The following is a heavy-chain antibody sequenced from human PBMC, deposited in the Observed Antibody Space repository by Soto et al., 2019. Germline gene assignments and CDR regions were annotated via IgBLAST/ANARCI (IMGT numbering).Heavy chain of an antibody. CDR3: AHTSAPRLVDV. CDR1: GFSLSTSGVG. CDR2: IYWDDDK. Sequence: QITLKESGPTLVKPTQTLTLTCTFSGFSLSTSGVGVGWIRQPPGKALEWLALIYWDDDKRYSPSLKSRLTTSKDTSKNQVVLTTTNMDPVDTATYYCAHTSAPRLVDVWGRGTTVTVSS. J-gene: IGHJ6*02. V-gene: IGHV2-5*02.